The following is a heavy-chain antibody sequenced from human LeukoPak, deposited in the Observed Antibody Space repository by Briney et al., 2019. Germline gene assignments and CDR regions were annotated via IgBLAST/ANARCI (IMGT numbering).Heavy chain of an antibody. V-gene: IGHV4-34*01. CDR1: GGSFSGYY. Sequence: SETLSLTCAVYGGSFSGYYWSWIRQPPGKGLEWIGEINHSGSTYYNPSLKSRVTISVDTSKNQFSLKLSSVTAADTAVYYCARVVAAAGTVPYWGQGTLVTVSS. CDR3: ARVVAAAGTVPY. CDR2: INHSGST. D-gene: IGHD6-13*01. J-gene: IGHJ4*02.